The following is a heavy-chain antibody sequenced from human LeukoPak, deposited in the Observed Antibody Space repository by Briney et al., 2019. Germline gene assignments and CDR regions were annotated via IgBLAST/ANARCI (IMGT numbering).Heavy chain of an antibody. CDR3: TTAGSFLFDK. CDR1: GFTYSSFA. V-gene: IGHV3-74*01. D-gene: IGHD1-26*01. J-gene: IGHJ4*02. Sequence: PACALRLYCEASGFTYSSFAMSEVPKAPRKRLPRVSPLNFDRTFTNYADSVKGRFTISRDNAKNTLYLQMNSLRAEDTAVYYCTTAGSFLFDKGGRGTLVTVSS. CDR2: LNFDRTFT.